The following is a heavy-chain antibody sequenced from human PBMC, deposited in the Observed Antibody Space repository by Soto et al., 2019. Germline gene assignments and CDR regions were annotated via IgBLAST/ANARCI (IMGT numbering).Heavy chain of an antibody. CDR1: GFTFSDYY. J-gene: IGHJ3*02. Sequence: GGSLRLSCAASGFTFSDYYMSWIRQAPGKGLEWVSYISSSGSTIYYADSVKGRFTISRDNAKNSLYLQMNSLRAEDTAVYYCARDLEMATIRHAFDIWGQGTMVTVSS. CDR2: ISSSGSTI. D-gene: IGHD5-12*01. CDR3: ARDLEMATIRHAFDI. V-gene: IGHV3-11*01.